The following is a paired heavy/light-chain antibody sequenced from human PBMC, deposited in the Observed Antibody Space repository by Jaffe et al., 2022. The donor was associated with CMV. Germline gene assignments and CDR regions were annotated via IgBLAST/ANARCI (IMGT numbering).Light chain of an antibody. V-gene: IGKV1-5*03. Sequence: DIQMTQSPSTLSASVGDRVTITCRASQSISSWLAWYQQKPGKAPKLLIYKASSLESGVPSRFSGSGSGTEFTLTISSLQPDDFATYYCQQYNSYSPETFGQGTKVEIK. CDR1: QSISSW. J-gene: IGKJ1*01. CDR3: QQYNSYSPET. CDR2: KAS.
Heavy chain of an antibody. CDR1: GGTFSSYA. CDR2: IIPIFGTA. V-gene: IGHV1-69*01. D-gene: IGHD3-10*01. Sequence: QVQLVQSGAEVKKPGSSVKVSCKASGGTFSSYAISWVRQAPGQGLEWMGGIIPIFGTANYAQKFQGRVTITADESTSTAYMELSSLRSEDTAVYYCARGYYGSGSYYSPALTPFDYWGQGTLVTVSS. CDR3: ARGYYGSGSYYSPALTPFDY. J-gene: IGHJ4*02.